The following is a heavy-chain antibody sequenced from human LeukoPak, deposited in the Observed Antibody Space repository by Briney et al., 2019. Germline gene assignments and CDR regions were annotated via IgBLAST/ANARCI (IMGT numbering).Heavy chain of an antibody. V-gene: IGHV3-7*01. Sequence: RGSLRLSCAASGSTFSNYWMGWVRQAPGKGLEWVANIKQDGSQEYYVDSVKGRFTISRDNTKNSLYLQMNSLRAEDTAIYSCARRGSLARASFDYWGQGTLVTVSS. J-gene: IGHJ4*02. CDR1: GSTFSNYW. CDR2: IKQDGSQE. D-gene: IGHD3-16*01. CDR3: ARRGSLARASFDY.